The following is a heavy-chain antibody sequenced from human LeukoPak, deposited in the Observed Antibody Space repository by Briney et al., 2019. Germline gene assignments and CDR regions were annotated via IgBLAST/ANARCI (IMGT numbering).Heavy chain of an antibody. D-gene: IGHD3-16*01. V-gene: IGHV1-2*02. J-gene: IGHJ6*03. CDR3: ARDRFPYYYMDV. CDR1: GYTFTGYY. Sequence: ASVKVSCKASGYTFTGYYMHWVRQAPGQGLEWRGWINPNSGGTNYAQKFQGRVTMTRDTSISTAYMELSRLRSDDTAVYYCARDRFPYYYMDVWGKGTTVTVSS. CDR2: INPNSGGT.